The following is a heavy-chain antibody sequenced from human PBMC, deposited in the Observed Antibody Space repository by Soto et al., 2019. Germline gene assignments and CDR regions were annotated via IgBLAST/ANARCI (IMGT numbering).Heavy chain of an antibody. CDR2: IRSKAYGGTT. J-gene: IGHJ6*02. D-gene: IGHD6-13*01. CDR3: TRMIWPPQLVGATQYGMDV. CDR1: GFTFGDYA. V-gene: IGHV3-49*05. Sequence: EVQLVESGGGLVKPGRSLRLSCTASGFTFGDYAMSWFRQAPGKGLEWVGFIRSKAYGGTTEYAASVKGRFTISRDDSKSIDYLQMNSLKTEDTAVYYCTRMIWPPQLVGATQYGMDVWGQGTTVTVSS.